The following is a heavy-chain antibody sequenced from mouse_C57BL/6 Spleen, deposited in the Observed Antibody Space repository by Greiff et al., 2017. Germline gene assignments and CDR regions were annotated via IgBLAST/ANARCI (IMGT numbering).Heavy chain of an antibody. V-gene: IGHV1-52*01. Sequence: VKLQQPGAELVRPGSSVKLSCKASGYTFTSYWMHWVKQRPIQGLEWIGNIDPSDSDTHYNQKFKDKATLTVDKSSSTAYMQLSSLTSEDSAVYYCARDGYYRYFDVWGTGTTVTVSS. J-gene: IGHJ1*03. CDR2: IDPSDSDT. D-gene: IGHD2-3*01. CDR3: ARDGYYRYFDV. CDR1: GYTFTSYW.